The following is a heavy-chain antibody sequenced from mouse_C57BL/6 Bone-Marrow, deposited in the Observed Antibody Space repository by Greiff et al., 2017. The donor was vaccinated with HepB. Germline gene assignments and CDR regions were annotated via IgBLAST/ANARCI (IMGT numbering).Heavy chain of an antibody. CDR1: GFNIKDDY. CDR3: TCTTVVGPFAY. D-gene: IGHD1-1*01. CDR2: IDPENGDT. Sequence: VQLQQSGAELVRPGASVKLSCTASGFNIKDDYMHWVKQRPEQGLEWIGWIDPENGDTEYASKFQGKATITADTSSNTAYLQLSSLTSEDTAVYYCTCTTVVGPFAYWGQGTLVTVSA. J-gene: IGHJ3*01. V-gene: IGHV14-4*01.